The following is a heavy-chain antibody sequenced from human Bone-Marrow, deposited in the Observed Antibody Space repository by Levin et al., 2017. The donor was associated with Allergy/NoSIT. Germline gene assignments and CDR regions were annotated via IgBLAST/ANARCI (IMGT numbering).Heavy chain of an antibody. D-gene: IGHD2-15*01. J-gene: IGHJ4*02. CDR3: ARGGGFRVDFDY. CDR2: IWFDGSKD. CDR1: GFTFNNYG. Sequence: PGGSLRLSCAASGFTFNNYGMHWVRQAPGKGLEWVAVIWFDGSKDYYADSVKGRFTISRDNSKNTHYLQMNSLSAEDTAVYYCARGGGFRVDFDYWGQGTLVIVSS. V-gene: IGHV3-33*01.